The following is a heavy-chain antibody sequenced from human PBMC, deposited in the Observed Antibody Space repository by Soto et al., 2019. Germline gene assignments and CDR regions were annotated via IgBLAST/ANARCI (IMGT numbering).Heavy chain of an antibody. CDR3: ARHVYSSSWDPDH. D-gene: IGHD6-13*01. V-gene: IGHV5-51*01. J-gene: IGHJ4*02. CDR1: GYRFSRFW. Sequence: XESLKISYQGSGYRFSRFWIGWVRQIPGKGLEWMGIAQPGHSDTRYSPAFQGHVTISVDESTNTAYLQWSSLRASDTAMYFCARHVYSSSWDPDHWGQGTLVSVSS. CDR2: AQPGHSDT.